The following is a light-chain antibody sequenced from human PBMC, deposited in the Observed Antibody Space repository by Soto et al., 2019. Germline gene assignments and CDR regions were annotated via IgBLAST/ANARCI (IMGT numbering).Light chain of an antibody. CDR3: QQSFSTPRT. V-gene: IGKV1-39*01. Sequence: DILVTQSRSSLSASVGDRVTITCRASQTISDFLNWYQLKPGKAPKLLIYAASTLHSGVPSRFSGSGSGTDFTLTISRLQPEDFATYTCQQSFSTPRTFGQGTKVDIK. CDR2: AAS. CDR1: QTISDF. J-gene: IGKJ1*01.